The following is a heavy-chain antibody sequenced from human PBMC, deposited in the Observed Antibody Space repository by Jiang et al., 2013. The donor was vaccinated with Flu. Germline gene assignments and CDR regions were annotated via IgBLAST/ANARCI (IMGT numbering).Heavy chain of an antibody. CDR1: NGSVNTYY. CDR3: ARGHVVPAAANWFDP. Sequence: LLKPSETLSLTCSVSNGSVNTYYWSWIRQPPGKGLEWIACIYYSGTTNYNPSLKSRATISVDTSKNQVSLRLTSVTAADTAVYYCARGHVVPAAANWFDPWGQGTLVTASS. D-gene: IGHD2-2*01. CDR2: IYYSGTT. J-gene: IGHJ5*02. V-gene: IGHV4-59*02.